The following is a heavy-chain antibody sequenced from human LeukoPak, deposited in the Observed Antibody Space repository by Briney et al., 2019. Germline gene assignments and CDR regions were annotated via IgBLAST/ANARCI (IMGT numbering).Heavy chain of an antibody. J-gene: IGHJ3*02. CDR1: GYTFTSYG. V-gene: IGHV1-18*04. CDR2: ISAYNGNT. CDR3: ARDMTDIVVVPAANDAFDI. Sequence: ASVKVSCKASGYTFTSYGISWVRQAPGQGLEWMGWISAYNGNTNYAQKLQGRVTMTTDTSTSTAYMELRSLRSDDTAVYYCARDMTDIVVVPAANDAFDIWGPGTMVTVSS. D-gene: IGHD2-2*01.